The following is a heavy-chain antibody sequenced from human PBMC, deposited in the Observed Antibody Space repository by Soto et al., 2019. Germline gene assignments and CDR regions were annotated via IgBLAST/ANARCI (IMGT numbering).Heavy chain of an antibody. CDR2: IYHRGNT. V-gene: IGHV4-59*12. CDR3: ERGRVIGAARRVQYFDY. CDR1: GGSITSYF. J-gene: IGHJ4*02. D-gene: IGHD6-6*01. Sequence: PSETLSLTCTVSGGSITSYFWTWIRQPPGKGLEWIGYIYHRGNTNYNPSLKSRVTFSVDTSKNQFSLKLSSVTAADTAVYYCERGRVIGAARRVQYFDYWGQGTLVPVSS.